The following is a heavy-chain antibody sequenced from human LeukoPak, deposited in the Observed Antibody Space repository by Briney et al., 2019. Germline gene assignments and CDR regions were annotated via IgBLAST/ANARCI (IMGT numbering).Heavy chain of an antibody. CDR1: GYTFTGYY. J-gene: IGHJ3*02. CDR2: ISPNSGGT. Sequence: WASVKVSCKASGYTFTGYYMHWVRQAPGQGLEWMGWISPNSGGTNYAQKLQGRVTMTRDTSISTAYMELSRLRSDDTAVYYCARVVVRGVVLDAFDIWGQGTMVTVSS. CDR3: ARVVVRGVVLDAFDI. V-gene: IGHV1-2*02. D-gene: IGHD3-10*01.